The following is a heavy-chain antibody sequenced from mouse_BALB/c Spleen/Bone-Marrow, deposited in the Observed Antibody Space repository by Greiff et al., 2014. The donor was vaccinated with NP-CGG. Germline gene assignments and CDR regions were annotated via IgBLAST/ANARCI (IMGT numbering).Heavy chain of an antibody. CDR2: IYPSDSYT. J-gene: IGHJ2*01. CDR3: TRSGGYYFDY. V-gene: IGHV1-69*02. Sequence: QVQLQQSGAELVRPGASVKLSCKASGYTFTSYWINWVKQRPGQGLEWIGNIYPSDSYTNYNQKLKDKATLTVDKSSSTAYMQLSSPTSEDSAVYYCTRSGGYYFDYWGQGTTLTVSS. CDR1: GYTFTSYW.